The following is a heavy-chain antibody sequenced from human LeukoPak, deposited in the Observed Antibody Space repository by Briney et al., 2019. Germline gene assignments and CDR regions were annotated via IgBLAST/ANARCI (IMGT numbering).Heavy chain of an antibody. J-gene: IGHJ3*02. CDR2: ISYDGSNK. V-gene: IGHV3-30*04. D-gene: IGHD3-10*01. CDR3: AREPGPGVNDAFDI. CDR1: GFTFSSYA. Sequence: PGGSLRLSCAASGFTFSSYAMHWVRQAPGKGLEWVAVISYDGSNKYYADSVKGRFTISRDNSKNTLYLQMNSLRAEDTAMYYCAREPGPGVNDAFDIWGQGTMVTVSS.